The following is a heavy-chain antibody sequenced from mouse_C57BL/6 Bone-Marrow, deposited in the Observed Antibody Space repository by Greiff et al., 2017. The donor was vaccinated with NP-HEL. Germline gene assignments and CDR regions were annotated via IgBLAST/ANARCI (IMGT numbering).Heavy chain of an antibody. D-gene: IGHD2-5*01. CDR1: GFTFSSYA. V-gene: IGHV5-4*01. J-gene: IGHJ3*01. Sequence: EVKLMESGGGLVKPGGSLKLSCAASGFTFSSYAMSWVRQTPEKRLEWVATISDGGSYTYYPDNVKGRFTISRANAKNNLYLQMSHLKSEDTAMYYCARDYYSNYPFADWGQGTLVTVSA. CDR2: ISDGGSYT. CDR3: ARDYYSNYPFAD.